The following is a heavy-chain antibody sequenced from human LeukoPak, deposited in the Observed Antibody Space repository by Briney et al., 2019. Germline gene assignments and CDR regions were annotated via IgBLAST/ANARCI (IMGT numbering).Heavy chain of an antibody. D-gene: IGHD3-16*01. Sequence: PSETLSLTCTVSGDSISGSWWAWIRQPPGKGLEWIGYIYYSGTPTSYNPSLKSRVTISIDTSRNQFSLKLSSVTAADTAVYYCARDSRGGGPDFDYWGQGTLVTVSS. CDR2: IYYSGTPT. CDR1: GDSISGSW. CDR3: ARDSRGGGPDFDY. J-gene: IGHJ4*02. V-gene: IGHV4-59*01.